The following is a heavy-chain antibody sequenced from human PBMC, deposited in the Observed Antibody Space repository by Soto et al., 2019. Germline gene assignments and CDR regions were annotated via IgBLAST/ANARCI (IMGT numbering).Heavy chain of an antibody. Sequence: GGSLRLSCAASGFIFSSHWMHWVRQAPGKGLVGVSHIGPDGSNIWEADSVQGRFTISRDNARNRLYLQMNSLRDEDTAIYYCVRDNNWYFDYWGQGSLVTVSS. CDR1: GFIFSSHW. V-gene: IGHV3-74*01. J-gene: IGHJ4*02. D-gene: IGHD1-1*01. CDR2: IGPDGSNI. CDR3: VRDNNWYFDY.